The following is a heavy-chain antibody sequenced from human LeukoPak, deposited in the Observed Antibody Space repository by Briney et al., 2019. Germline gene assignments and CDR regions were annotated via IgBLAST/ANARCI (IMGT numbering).Heavy chain of an antibody. CDR1: GYTFTSYD. V-gene: IGHV1-8*01. J-gene: IGHJ4*02. Sequence: ASVRVSCKASGYTFTSYDINWVRQATGQGLEWMGWMNPNSGNTGYAQKFQGRVTMTRNTSISTAYMELSSLRSEDTAVYYCARVRSGELLFDYWGQGTLVTVSS. D-gene: IGHD3-10*01. CDR2: MNPNSGNT. CDR3: ARVRSGELLFDY.